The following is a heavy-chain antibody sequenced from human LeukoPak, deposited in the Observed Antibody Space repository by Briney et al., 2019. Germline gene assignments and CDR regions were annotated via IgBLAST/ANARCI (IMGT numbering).Heavy chain of an antibody. D-gene: IGHD3-3*01. CDR2: ISGSGGST. CDR3: AKAALDYDFWSGPPFNFDY. J-gene: IGHJ4*02. Sequence: TGGSLRLSCAASGFTFSSYAMSWVRQAPGKGLEWVSAISGSGGSTYYADSVKGRFTISRDNSKNTLYLQMISLRAEDTAVYYCAKAALDYDFWSGPPFNFDYWGQGTLVTVSS. CDR1: GFTFSSYA. V-gene: IGHV3-23*01.